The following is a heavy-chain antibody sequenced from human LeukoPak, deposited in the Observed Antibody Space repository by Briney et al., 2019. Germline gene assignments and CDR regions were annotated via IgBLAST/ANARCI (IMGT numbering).Heavy chain of an antibody. Sequence: GVSLRLSCAASGFTFSSYAMSRVRQAPGKGLEWVSAISGSGGSTYYADSVKGRFTISRDNSKNTLYLQMNSLRAEDTAVYYCAKWDCSGGSCYSVFRGQGTLVTVSS. CDR3: AKWDCSGGSCYSVF. J-gene: IGHJ4*02. CDR1: GFTFSSYA. V-gene: IGHV3-23*01. D-gene: IGHD2-15*01. CDR2: ISGSGGST.